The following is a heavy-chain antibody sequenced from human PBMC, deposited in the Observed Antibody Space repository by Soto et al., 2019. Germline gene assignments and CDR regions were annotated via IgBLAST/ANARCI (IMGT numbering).Heavy chain of an antibody. J-gene: IGHJ6*02. V-gene: IGHV3-23*01. CDR3: ANRVAGTYYYYYGMDV. CDR1: GFTFSSYA. CDR2: ISGSGGST. Sequence: EVQLLESGGSLVQPGGSLRLSCAASGFTFSSYAMSWVRQAPGKGLEWVSAISGSGGSTYYADSVKGRFTISRDNSKNTLYLQMNSLRAEDTAVYYCANRVAGTYYYYYGMDVWGQGTTVTVSS. D-gene: IGHD6-19*01.